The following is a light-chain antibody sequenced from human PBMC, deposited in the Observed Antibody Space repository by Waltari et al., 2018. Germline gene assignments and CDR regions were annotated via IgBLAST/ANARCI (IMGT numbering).Light chain of an antibody. CDR1: SSDVGAYNY. J-gene: IGLJ2*01. CDR3: SSYISSSTREL. V-gene: IGLV2-14*03. CDR2: DFS. Sequence: QSALTQPASVSGSPGQAIPTPCTGTSSDVGAYNYVSWYQQPPGKAPTLMIFDFSNRPSGVSNRFSGSKSGNTASLTISGLQAEDEADYYCSSYISSSTRELFGGGTSLTVL.